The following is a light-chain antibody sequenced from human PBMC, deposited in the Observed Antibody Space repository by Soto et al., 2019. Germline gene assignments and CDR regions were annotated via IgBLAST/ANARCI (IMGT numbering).Light chain of an antibody. J-gene: IGKJ4*01. CDR2: GAS. CDR3: QQYGTSPRT. CDR1: QSVSSSD. V-gene: IGKV3-20*01. Sequence: EIVLTQSTGTLSLSPGERATLSCRASQSVSSSDLAWYQQKPGQAPRLLIYGASSRATGIPDRFSGSGSGTDFTLTISRLEPEDFAVYYCQQYGTSPRTFGGGTKVEIK.